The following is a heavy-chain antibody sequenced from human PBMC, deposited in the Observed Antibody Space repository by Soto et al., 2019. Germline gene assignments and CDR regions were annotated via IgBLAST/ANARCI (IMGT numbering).Heavy chain of an antibody. CDR2: ISFDGSTE. CDR3: ARSRHGSVGYTHFYCGLGV. Sequence: QVQLVESGGGVVQPGRSLRLSCEASGFTFISYAMHWVRQAPGKGLEWVAVISFDGSTEYYADSVKGRFTISRDNSKNTLYLQRNRLRYEDTAVYYCARSRHGSVGYTHFYCGLGVWGQGTTVTVSS. J-gene: IGHJ6*02. D-gene: IGHD3-10*01. CDR1: GFTFISYA. V-gene: IGHV3-30-3*01.